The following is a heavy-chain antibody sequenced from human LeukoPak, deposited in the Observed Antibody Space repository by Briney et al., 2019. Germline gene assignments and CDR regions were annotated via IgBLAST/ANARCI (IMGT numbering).Heavy chain of an antibody. J-gene: IGHJ4*02. D-gene: IGHD4-17*01. CDR1: GGSISYYY. CDR2: LYTSGST. CDR3: ARGTVTTLFDY. Sequence: PSETLSLTCFVTGGSISYYYWSWIRQPAGKGLEWIGRLYTSGSTDYNPSLKSRVTMSVDTSKNQFYLKLRSVTAADTAVYYCARGTVTTLFDYWGQGTLVTVSS. V-gene: IGHV4-4*07.